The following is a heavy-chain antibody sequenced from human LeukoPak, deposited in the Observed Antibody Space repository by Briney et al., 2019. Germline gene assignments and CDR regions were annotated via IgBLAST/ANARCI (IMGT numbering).Heavy chain of an antibody. V-gene: IGHV3-74*01. CDR1: GFTFSSYW. Sequence: GGSLRLSCAASGFTFSSYWMHWVRQAPGKGLVWVSRINSDGSSTSYADSVKGRFTISRDNAKNTLYLQVNSLRAEDTAVYYCASSAGYDILTGYGFDYWGQGTLVIVSS. CDR3: ASSAGYDILTGYGFDY. CDR2: INSDGSST. J-gene: IGHJ4*02. D-gene: IGHD3-9*01.